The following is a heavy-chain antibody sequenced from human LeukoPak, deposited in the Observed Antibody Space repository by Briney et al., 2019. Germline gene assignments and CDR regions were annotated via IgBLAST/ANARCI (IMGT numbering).Heavy chain of an antibody. Sequence: SETLSLTCTVSGGSISSSSYYWGWIRQPPGKGLVWIGSIYYSGGTYYNPSLKSRVTISVDTSKNQFSLKLSSVTAADTAVYYCARDSLPIPDAFDIWGQGTMVTVSS. CDR2: IYYSGGT. J-gene: IGHJ3*02. CDR1: GGSISSSSYY. CDR3: ARDSLPIPDAFDI. V-gene: IGHV4-39*07.